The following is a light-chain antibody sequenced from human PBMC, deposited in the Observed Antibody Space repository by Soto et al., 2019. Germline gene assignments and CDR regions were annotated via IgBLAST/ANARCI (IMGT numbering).Light chain of an antibody. V-gene: IGKV1-9*01. Sequence: DIQLTQSPSLLSASVGDRVTITCRASQDISSYLAWYQQKPGRAPELLIHGAHSLHSGVPSRFSGSGSGTEFSLTISSLQPEDFATYYCQQLNSYPLSFGGGIKVKI. CDR2: GAH. J-gene: IGKJ4*01. CDR1: QDISSY. CDR3: QQLNSYPLS.